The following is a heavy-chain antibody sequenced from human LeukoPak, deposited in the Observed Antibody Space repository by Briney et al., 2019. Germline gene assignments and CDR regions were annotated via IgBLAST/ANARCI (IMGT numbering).Heavy chain of an antibody. J-gene: IGHJ4*02. V-gene: IGHV3-53*01. CDR3: ARGRRYCSSTSCYWNYFDY. CDR2: IYSGGST. D-gene: IGHD2-2*01. Sequence: GGSLRLSCAASGFTVSSNYMSWVRQAPGKGLEWVSVIYSGGSTYYADSVEGRFTISRDNSKNTLYLQMNSLRAEDTAVYYCARGRRYCSSTSCYWNYFDYWGQGTLVTVSS. CDR1: GFTVSSNY.